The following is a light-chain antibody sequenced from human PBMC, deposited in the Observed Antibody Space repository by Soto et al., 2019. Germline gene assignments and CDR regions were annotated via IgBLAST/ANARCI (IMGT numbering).Light chain of an antibody. Sequence: EIVLTQSPGTLSLSPGERATLSCRASQSVSSSYLAWYQQKPGQAPRLLIHGVSTRATGIPDRFSGSGSGTDFTLTISRLEPEDFAVYYWQQYVTAPYSFGQGTKLEIK. J-gene: IGKJ2*03. CDR1: QSVSSSY. CDR2: GVS. V-gene: IGKV3-20*01. CDR3: QQYVTAPYS.